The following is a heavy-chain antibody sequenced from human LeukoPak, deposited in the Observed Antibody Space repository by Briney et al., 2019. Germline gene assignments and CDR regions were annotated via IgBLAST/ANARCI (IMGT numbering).Heavy chain of an antibody. CDR1: GFTFSNYA. D-gene: IGHD3-3*01. V-gene: IGHV3-23*01. CDR2: ISGSGGST. Sequence: GGSLRLSCAASGFTFSNYAMNWVRQTPGKGLEWVSSISGSGGSTYFAGSVKGRVTISRDNSKNTMYMQMNSLRVEDTAVYYCAKGGQNYDFWRFDYWGQGSLVTVSS. CDR3: AKGGQNYDFWRFDY. J-gene: IGHJ4*02.